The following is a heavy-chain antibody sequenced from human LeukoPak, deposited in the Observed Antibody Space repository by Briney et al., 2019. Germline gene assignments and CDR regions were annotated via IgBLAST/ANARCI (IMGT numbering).Heavy chain of an antibody. CDR2: ISSSGTYI. CDR1: GFTFSAYT. Sequence: GGSLRLSCAASGFTFSAYTVNWVRQAPGKGLQWVTSISSSGTYISYADSVKGRFTSSRDNAKNSLYLQMDSLRAEDTALYYCARDIVVVPAATPNWFDPWGQGILATVSS. J-gene: IGHJ5*02. CDR3: ARDIVVVPAATPNWFDP. D-gene: IGHD2-2*01. V-gene: IGHV3-21*04.